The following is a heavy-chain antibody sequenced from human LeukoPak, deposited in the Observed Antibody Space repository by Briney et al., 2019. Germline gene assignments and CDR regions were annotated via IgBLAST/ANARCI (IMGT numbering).Heavy chain of an antibody. J-gene: IGHJ6*03. CDR2: IYHSGST. D-gene: IGHD5-24*01. V-gene: IGHV4-30-2*01. CDR1: GGSISSGGYY. Sequence: SETLSLTCTVSGGSISSGGYYWSWIRQPPGKGLEWIGYIYHSGSTYYNPSLKSRVTISVDRSKNQFSLKLSSVTAADTAMFYCARVRDPYYYYMDVWGKGTTVTVSS. CDR3: ARVRDPYYYYMDV.